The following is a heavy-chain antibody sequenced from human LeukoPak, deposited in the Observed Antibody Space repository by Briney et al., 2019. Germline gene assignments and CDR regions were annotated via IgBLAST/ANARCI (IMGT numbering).Heavy chain of an antibody. Sequence: ASVKVSCKASGDTFSSYVISWVRQAPGQGLEWMGWIIPMVGTPNCAQRLQDRVTISADESTRTAYMELSSLRSDDTAVYYCARGGDIVILPTAMLPAYGLDVWGQGTTVTVS. D-gene: IGHD2-2*01. V-gene: IGHV1-69*01. CDR1: GDTFSSYV. CDR2: IIPMVGTP. J-gene: IGHJ6*02. CDR3: ARGGDIVILPTAMLPAYGLDV.